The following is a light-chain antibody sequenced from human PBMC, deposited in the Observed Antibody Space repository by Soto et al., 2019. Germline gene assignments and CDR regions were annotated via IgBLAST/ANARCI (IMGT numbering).Light chain of an antibody. CDR2: DAS. V-gene: IGKV1-9*01. CDR1: QGISSY. CDR3: QQYTKTNNTWM. J-gene: IGKJ1*01. Sequence: IQWTQSPSSLSASVGDRVTITCRASQGISSYLAWYQQKPGKAPKLLVYDASTLQSGVASRFSGSGSGTEFTLIISGLHPDDSATYYCQQYTKTNNTWMFGQGTKGDIK.